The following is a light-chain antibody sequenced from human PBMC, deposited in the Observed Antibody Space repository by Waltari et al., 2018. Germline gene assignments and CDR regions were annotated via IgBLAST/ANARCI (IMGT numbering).Light chain of an antibody. CDR3: QQYNNWPPVFT. Sequence: IVMTQSPATLSVSPGERATLSCRASQSISSNLAWYQQRPGQAPRLLIYGASTRATGIPARFSGSGSGTEFTLTISSLQSEDLAVYYCQQYNNWPPVFTFGPGTKVDIK. CDR2: GAS. CDR1: QSISSN. J-gene: IGKJ3*01. V-gene: IGKV3-15*01.